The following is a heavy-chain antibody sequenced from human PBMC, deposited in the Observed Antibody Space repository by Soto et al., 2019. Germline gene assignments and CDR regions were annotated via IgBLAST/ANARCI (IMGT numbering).Heavy chain of an antibody. V-gene: IGHV1-2*02. CDR1: GGTFSSYA. CDR3: AREDSIIIPAVSDF. Sequence: GASVKVSCKASGGTFSSYAISWVRQAPGQGLEWMGGIIPNSGGTNYAQKFQGRVTMTRDTSISTAYMELSRLRVEDTAVYYCAREDSIIIPAVSDFWGQGTLVTVSS. J-gene: IGHJ4*02. CDR2: IIPNSGGT. D-gene: IGHD2-2*01.